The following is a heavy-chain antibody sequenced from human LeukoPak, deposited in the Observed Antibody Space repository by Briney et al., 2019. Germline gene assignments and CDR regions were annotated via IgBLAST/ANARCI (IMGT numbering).Heavy chain of an antibody. CDR1: GYTFTELS. J-gene: IGHJ4*02. Sequence: ASVKVSCKVSGYTFTELSMHWVRQAPGKGLEWMGGFDPEDGETIYAQKFQGRVTMTEDTSTDTAYMELSSLRSEDTAVYYCATVIAVAGSIDYWGQGTLVTVSS. V-gene: IGHV1-24*01. D-gene: IGHD6-19*01. CDR2: FDPEDGET. CDR3: ATVIAVAGSIDY.